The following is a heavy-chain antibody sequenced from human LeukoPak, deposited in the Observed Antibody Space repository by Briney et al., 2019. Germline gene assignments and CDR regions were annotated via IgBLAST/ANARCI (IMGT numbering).Heavy chain of an antibody. CDR1: GFTFRSYE. V-gene: IGHV3-74*01. Sequence: GGSLRRSCAASGFTFRSYEMHWVRLTPGKGLTWVSRINSDGTKTDYADSVKGRFTISRDNGKNTLYLQMNSLRAEDTAIYYCASLDPFDYWGQGTLVTVSS. J-gene: IGHJ4*02. CDR2: INSDGTKT. CDR3: ASLDPFDY.